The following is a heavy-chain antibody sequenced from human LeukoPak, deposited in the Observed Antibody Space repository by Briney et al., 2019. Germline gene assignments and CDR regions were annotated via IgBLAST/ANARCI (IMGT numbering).Heavy chain of an antibody. J-gene: IGHJ3*01. D-gene: IGHD4-17*01. CDR1: GYTFTSYG. Sequence: GASVKVSCKASGYTFTSYGISWVRQAPGQGLEWMGWISGYNGNTYYKQKVQDRVAMTTDTSTSTTYMELRSLRSDDTAVYYCARDYAYDYGDTMGSFDFWGQGTMVTVSS. CDR3: ARDYAYDYGDTMGSFDF. V-gene: IGHV1-18*01. CDR2: ISGYNGNT.